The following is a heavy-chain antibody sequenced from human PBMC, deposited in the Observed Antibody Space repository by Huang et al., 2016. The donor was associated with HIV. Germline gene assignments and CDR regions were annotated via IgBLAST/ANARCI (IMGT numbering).Heavy chain of an antibody. J-gene: IGHJ6*02. D-gene: IGHD3-3*01. V-gene: IGHV4-34*02. CDR3: ARQWTILEWLLGLDV. CDR1: GGSFTGNY. CDR2: VNDSGAT. Sequence: QMQLQQRGAGLLKPSETLSLTCGVSGGSFTGNYLTWIRPAPGKGLEWIGEVNDSGATNYNPSLKGRVTISLDKSNRELSLNLRSVTAADTAVYYCARQWTILEWLLGLDVWGQGTTVSVSS.